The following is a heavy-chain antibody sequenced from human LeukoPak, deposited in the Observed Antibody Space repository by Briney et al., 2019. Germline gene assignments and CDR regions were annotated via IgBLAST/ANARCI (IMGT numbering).Heavy chain of an antibody. CDR2: IYYSGST. CDR3: ARRSWTSEWYFDL. J-gene: IGHJ2*01. CDR1: GGSISSYY. V-gene: IGHV4-59*08. D-gene: IGHD1-26*01. Sequence: SETLSLTCTVSGGSISSYYWSWIRQPPGKGLEWIGHIYYSGSTNSNPSLKSRVTISVDTSKNQFSLKLNSVTAADTAVYYCARRSWTSEWYFDLWGRGTLVTVSS.